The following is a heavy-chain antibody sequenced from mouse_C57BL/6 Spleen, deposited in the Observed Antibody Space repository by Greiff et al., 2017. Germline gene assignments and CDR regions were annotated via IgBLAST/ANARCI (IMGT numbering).Heavy chain of an antibody. Sequence: EVQLQQSGPELVKPGASVKISCKASGYTFTDYYMNWVKQSHGQSLEWIGDINPNNGGTSYNQKFKGKATLTVDKSSSTAYMELRSLTSEDSAVYYCAKNSNGSSYRYFDVWGTGTTVTVSS. D-gene: IGHD1-1*01. CDR2: INPNNGGT. V-gene: IGHV1-26*01. CDR1: GYTFTDYY. CDR3: AKNSNGSSYRYFDV. J-gene: IGHJ1*03.